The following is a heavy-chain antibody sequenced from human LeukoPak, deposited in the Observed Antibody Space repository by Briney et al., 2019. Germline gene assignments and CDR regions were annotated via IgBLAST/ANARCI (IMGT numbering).Heavy chain of an antibody. CDR2: IYTCEST. CDR1: GGSISSYY. J-gene: IGHJ4*02. V-gene: IGHV4-4*09. D-gene: IGHD2-2*02. CDR3: ARHGGQYCSSTSCYTGIKELDY. Sequence: SETLSLTCTVSGGSISSYYGSWSRQPAGKGLEWIGYIYTCESTNYNPSLKSRVPISVDTSKNQFSLKLSSVTAADTAVYYCARHGGQYCSSTSCYTGIKELDYWGQGTLVTVSS.